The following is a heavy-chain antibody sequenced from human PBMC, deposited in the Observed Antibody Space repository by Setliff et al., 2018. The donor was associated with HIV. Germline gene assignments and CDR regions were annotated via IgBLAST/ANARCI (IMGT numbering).Heavy chain of an antibody. V-gene: IGHV4-61*08. CDR1: GGSISSGGFY. J-gene: IGHJ5*02. D-gene: IGHD3-10*01. CDR2: IYSSGST. CDR3: ARHSGVASPNWFDP. Sequence: KPSETLSLTCTITGGSISSGGFYWTWIRQHPGKGLEWIGYIYSSGSTNFNPPLQSRVTISVDTSKNQFSLKLSSVTAADTAVYYCARHSGVASPNWFDPWGQGTLVTVSS.